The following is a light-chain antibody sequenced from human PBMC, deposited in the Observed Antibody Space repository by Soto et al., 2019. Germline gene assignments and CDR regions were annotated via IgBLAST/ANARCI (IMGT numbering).Light chain of an antibody. Sequence: QSALTQPASVSGSPGQSMTISCTGTSSDVGGYNYVSWYQQHPGKAPKLTIYDVSNRPSGVSSRFSGSKSGNTASLTISGHQAEDEGDYCCSSYTTSSTVVFGGGTKLTVL. CDR3: SSYTTSSTVV. J-gene: IGLJ2*01. CDR1: SSDVGGYNY. V-gene: IGLV2-14*01. CDR2: DVS.